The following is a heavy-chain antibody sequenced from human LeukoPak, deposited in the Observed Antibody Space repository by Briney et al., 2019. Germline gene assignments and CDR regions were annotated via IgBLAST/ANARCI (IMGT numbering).Heavy chain of an antibody. J-gene: IGHJ4*02. Sequence: GGSLRLSCAASGFTFSSYAMSWVRQAPGKGLEWVSAISGSGGSTYYADSVKGRFTISRDNSKNTLYLQMNSLRAEDTAVYYCAQLLSSGWYGLDYWGQGTLVTVSS. CDR1: GFTFSSYA. V-gene: IGHV3-23*01. CDR2: ISGSGGST. CDR3: AQLLSSGWYGLDY. D-gene: IGHD6-19*01.